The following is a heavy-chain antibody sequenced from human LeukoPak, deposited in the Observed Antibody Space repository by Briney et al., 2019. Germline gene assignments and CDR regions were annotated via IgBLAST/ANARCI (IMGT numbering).Heavy chain of an antibody. D-gene: IGHD1-26*01. V-gene: IGHV4-39*07. CDR3: ARGQTIVGDTGYF. CDR2: IHFSGSP. CDR1: GASISSSSSY. J-gene: IGHJ4*02. Sequence: SETLSLTCTVSGASISSSSSYWRWIRQPPGKGLEYIASIHFSGSPYYNSSLKSRVTISVDTSKNQFSLKLSSVTAADTAVYYGARGQTIVGDTGYFWGQGTLVTVSS.